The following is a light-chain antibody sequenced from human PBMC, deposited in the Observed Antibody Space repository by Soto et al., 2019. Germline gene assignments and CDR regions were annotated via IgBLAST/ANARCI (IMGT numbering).Light chain of an antibody. V-gene: IGKV1-33*01. CDR3: QNYYNFPIT. Sequence: IQMPQSPSSLSASVGDRLTITCQASQDISNHLNWYQQKTGKAPKLLIYDESNLETGVPQRLSGSGSGTDFTVTISRLQPEDIATYYCQNYYNFPITCGQGTRLEIK. CDR1: QDISNH. CDR2: DES. J-gene: IGKJ5*01.